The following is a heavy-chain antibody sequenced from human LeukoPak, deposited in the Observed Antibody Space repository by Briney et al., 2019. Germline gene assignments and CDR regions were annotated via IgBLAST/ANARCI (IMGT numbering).Heavy chain of an antibody. CDR1: GYTFTSYG. V-gene: IGHV1-2*06. CDR2: FNPNSGDT. CDR3: ARSAEHCNNGVCFTDYYMDV. D-gene: IGHD2-8*01. J-gene: IGHJ6*03. Sequence: ASVKVSCKASGYTFTSYGISWVRQAPGQGLEWLGRFNPNSGDTNYAQNLHGRVTMTRDTSITTAYMELNSLTSDDTAVYFCARSAEHCNNGVCFTDYYMDVWGKGTTVTVSS.